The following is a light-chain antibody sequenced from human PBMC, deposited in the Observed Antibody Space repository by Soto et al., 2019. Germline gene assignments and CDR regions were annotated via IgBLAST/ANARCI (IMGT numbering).Light chain of an antibody. CDR3: QQYNNWPRT. CDR1: QSVSSR. CDR2: GAS. Sequence: ENVLTQSPGTLSLSPGERATLSCRATQSVSSRLAWYQQKPGQAPRLLISGASTGATGIPARFSGSGSGTEFTLTISSLQSEDFAVYYCQQYNNWPRTFGQGTKV. J-gene: IGKJ1*01. V-gene: IGKV3-15*01.